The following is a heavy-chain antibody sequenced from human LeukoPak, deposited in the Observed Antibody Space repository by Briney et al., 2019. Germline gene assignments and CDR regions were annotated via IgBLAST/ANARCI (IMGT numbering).Heavy chain of an antibody. V-gene: IGHV4-34*01. CDR1: GGSFSGYY. D-gene: IGHD3-16*01. J-gene: IGHJ4*02. Sequence: SETLSLTCAVYGGSFSGYYWTCLRQPPGKGLEWIGEINHSGSTNYNPSLKSRVTISVDTSKNQFSLKLNSVTAADTAVYYCATFRWGVGFEYWGQGTLVTVSS. CDR3: ATFRWGVGFEY. CDR2: INHSGST.